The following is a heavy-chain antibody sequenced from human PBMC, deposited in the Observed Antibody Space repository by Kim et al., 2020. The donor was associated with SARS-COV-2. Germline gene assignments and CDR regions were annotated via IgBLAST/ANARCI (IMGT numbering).Heavy chain of an antibody. V-gene: IGHV4-59*13. Sequence: SETLSLTCTVSGGSISSYYWSWIRQPPGKGLEWIGYIYYSGSTNYNPSLKSRVTISVDTSKNQFSLKLSSVTAADTAVYYCARGAPHLITMIAEVAFDIWGQGTMVTVSS. D-gene: IGHD3-22*01. CDR2: IYYSGST. J-gene: IGHJ3*02. CDR3: ARGAPHLITMIAEVAFDI. CDR1: GGSISSYY.